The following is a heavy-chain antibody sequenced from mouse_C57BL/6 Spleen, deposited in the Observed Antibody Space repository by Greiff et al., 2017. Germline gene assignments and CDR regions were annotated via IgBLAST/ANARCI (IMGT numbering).Heavy chain of an antibody. D-gene: IGHD1-1*01. CDR3: AREDRDIYYGLDY. J-gene: IGHJ2*01. CDR1: GYTFTSYW. CDR2: IDPSDSYT. Sequence: QVQLQQPGAELVMPGASVKLSCKASGYTFTSYWMHWVKQRPGQGLEWIGEIDPSDSYTNYNQKFKGKSTFTVDKSSSTAYMQLSSLTSEDAAVYYCAREDRDIYYGLDYWGQGTTLTVSS. V-gene: IGHV1-69*01.